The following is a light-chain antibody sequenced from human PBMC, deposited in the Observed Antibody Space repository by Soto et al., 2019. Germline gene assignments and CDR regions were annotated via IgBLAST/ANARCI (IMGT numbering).Light chain of an antibody. CDR3: QQYNTYWT. CDR1: QSIGNW. V-gene: IGKV1-5*01. Sequence: IQMTQSAATLSAYVGDRVSITCRASQSIGNWLAWYQQKPGRAPNLLIYDASSLQSGVPSRFSGSGSGTEFTLTISSLQPDDFTTYFCQQYNTYWTFGQGTKVDIK. J-gene: IGKJ1*01. CDR2: DAS.